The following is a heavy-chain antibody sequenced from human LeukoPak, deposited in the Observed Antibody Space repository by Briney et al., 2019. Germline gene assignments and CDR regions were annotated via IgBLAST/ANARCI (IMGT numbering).Heavy chain of an antibody. CDR1: GGSISSSSYY. CDR2: IYYSGST. D-gene: IGHD2-2*02. J-gene: IGHJ4*02. V-gene: IGHV4-39*07. Sequence: SETLSLTCTVSGGSISSSSYYWGWIRQPPGKGLEWIGSIYYSGSTYYNPSLKSRVTISVDTSKNQFSLKLSSVTAADTAVYYCVRDHCSSTSCYSLTFDYWGQGTLVTVSS. CDR3: VRDHCSSTSCYSLTFDY.